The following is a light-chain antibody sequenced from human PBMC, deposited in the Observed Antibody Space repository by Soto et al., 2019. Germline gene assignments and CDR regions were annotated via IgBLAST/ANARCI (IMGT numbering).Light chain of an antibody. CDR1: SSDVGTYNY. J-gene: IGLJ2*01. CDR2: DVS. Sequence: QSALTQPASVSGSPGQSITISCTGTSSDVGTYNYVSWYQHHPGKAPKLMSYDVSNRPSGVSNRFSGSKSGNTASLTISGLQPEDEDDYYCSSYTSSSTLLFGGGTKLTVL. CDR3: SSYTSSSTLL. V-gene: IGLV2-14*03.